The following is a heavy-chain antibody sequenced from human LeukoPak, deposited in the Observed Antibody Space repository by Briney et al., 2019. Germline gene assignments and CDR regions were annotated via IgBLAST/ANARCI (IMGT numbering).Heavy chain of an antibody. CDR2: ISGSGDST. V-gene: IGHV3-23*01. Sequence: QPGVSLRLSCAASGFTFSSNAMNWVRQAPGKGLEGVSVISGSGDSTYYTDSVKGRFTISRDNSKNTLFLQMNSLRPEDTALYYCAKAVGGTFDYWGQGTLVTVSS. CDR3: AKAVGGTFDY. D-gene: IGHD1-26*01. CDR1: GFTFSSNA. J-gene: IGHJ4*02.